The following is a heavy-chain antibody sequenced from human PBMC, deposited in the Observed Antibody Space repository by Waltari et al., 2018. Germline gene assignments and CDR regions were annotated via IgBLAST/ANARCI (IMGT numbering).Heavy chain of an antibody. CDR3: AREGTMIVVPSEAFDI. CDR2: IYHSGST. Sequence: QVQLQESGPGLVKPSETLSLTCAVSGYSISSGYYWGWIRQPPGKGLEWIGSIYHSGSTYYNPSLKSRVTISVDTSKNQFSLKLSSVTAADTAVYYCAREGTMIVVPSEAFDIWGQGTMVTVSS. J-gene: IGHJ3*02. D-gene: IGHD3-22*01. V-gene: IGHV4-38-2*02. CDR1: GYSISSGYY.